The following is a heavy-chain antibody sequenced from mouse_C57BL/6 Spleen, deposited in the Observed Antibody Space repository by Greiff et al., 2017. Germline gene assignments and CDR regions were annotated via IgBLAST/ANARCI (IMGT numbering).Heavy chain of an antibody. CDR1: GYAFSSSW. CDR2: IYPGDGDT. D-gene: IGHD1-1*01. V-gene: IGHV1-82*01. Sequence: VQLQQSGPELVKPGASVKISCKASGYAFSSSWMNWVKQRPGKGLEWIGRIYPGDGDTNYNGKCKGKATLTADKSSSTAYMQLSSLTSEDSAVYFCARELPPYYYAMDYWGQGTSVTVSS. J-gene: IGHJ4*01. CDR3: ARELPPYYYAMDY.